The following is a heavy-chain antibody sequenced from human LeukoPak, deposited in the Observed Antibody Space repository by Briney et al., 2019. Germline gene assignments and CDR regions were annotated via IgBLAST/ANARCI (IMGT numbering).Heavy chain of an antibody. V-gene: IGHV3-23*01. CDR1: GFTFSSYA. J-gene: IGHJ4*02. CDR2: ISGSGGST. D-gene: IGHD3-16*01. Sequence: GGSLRLSCTASGFTFSSYAMSWVRQAPGKGLEWVSAISGSGGSTYYADSVKGRFTISRDNSRDTLYLQMNSLRAEDTAVYYCAKGYYDCVWGSYYFDYWGQGTLVTVSS. CDR3: AKGYYDCVWGSYYFDY.